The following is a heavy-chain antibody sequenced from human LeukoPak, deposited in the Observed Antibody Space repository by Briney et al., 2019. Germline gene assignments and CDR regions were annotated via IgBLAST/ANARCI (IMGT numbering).Heavy chain of an antibody. J-gene: IGHJ4*02. V-gene: IGHV1-3*01. CDR3: ARDRGRTGDFDY. D-gene: IGHD1-1*01. CDR1: GYTFSSYV. CDR2: INVGNGDT. Sequence: ASVKVSCKASGYTFSSYVIHWLRRAPGQRLEWMGWINVGNGDTKYSHKFQGRVTIARDTSASTAYMELSSLRPEDTATYYCARDRGRTGDFDYWGQGTLVTVSS.